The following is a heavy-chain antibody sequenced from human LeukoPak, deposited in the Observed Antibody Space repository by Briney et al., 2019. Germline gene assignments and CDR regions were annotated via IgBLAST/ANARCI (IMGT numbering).Heavy chain of an antibody. CDR1: GGSISSSSYY. J-gene: IGHJ5*02. CDR2: IYYSGST. V-gene: IGHV4-39*01. D-gene: IGHD5-24*01. CDR3: ARKDGYNYGPFDP. Sequence: SETLSLTCTVSGGSISSSSYYWGWIRQPPGKGLEWIGSIYYSGSTYYNPSLKSRVTISVDTSKNQFSLKLSPVTAADTAVYYCARKDGYNYGPFDPWGQGTLVTVSS.